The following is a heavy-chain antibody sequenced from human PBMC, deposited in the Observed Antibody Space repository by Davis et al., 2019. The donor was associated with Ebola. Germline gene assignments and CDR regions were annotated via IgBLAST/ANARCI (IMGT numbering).Heavy chain of an antibody. J-gene: IGHJ4*02. CDR3: ARSTYDILIDFDF. Sequence: AASVKVSCKASGYTFSSYGISWVRKAPGQGLEWMGWISAFKGKTHYAQKFQGRMTLTTDTPTSTAYMELESLRSDDTAVYYCARSTYDILIDFDFWGQGTLVTVSS. CDR1: GYTFSSYG. CDR2: ISAFKGKT. V-gene: IGHV1-18*01. D-gene: IGHD3-9*01.